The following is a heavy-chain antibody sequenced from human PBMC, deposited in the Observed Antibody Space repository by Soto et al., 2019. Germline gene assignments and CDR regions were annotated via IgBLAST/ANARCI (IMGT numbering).Heavy chain of an antibody. CDR2: ITHSGST. V-gene: IGHV4-34*01. J-gene: IGHJ4*02. D-gene: IGHD3-10*02. Sequence: SETLSLTCAVYGGSFSGYYWTRIRQPPGKGLEWIGEITHSGSTNYNPSLKSRVTISVDTSKNQFSLNLNSVTAADTAVYYCARSSVRGWSYWGQGTLVTSPQ. CDR1: GGSFSGYY. CDR3: ARSSVRGWSY.